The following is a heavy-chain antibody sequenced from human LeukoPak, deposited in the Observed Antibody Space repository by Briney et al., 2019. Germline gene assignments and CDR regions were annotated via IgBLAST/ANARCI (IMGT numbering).Heavy chain of an antibody. CDR1: GYTFTSYD. CDR3: ARIQSRIIAARPGNPAFDY. D-gene: IGHD6-6*01. CDR2: ISTYNDNT. J-gene: IGHJ4*02. V-gene: IGHV1-18*01. Sequence: ASVKVSCKASGYTFTSYDISWVRQAPGQGLEWMGWISTYNDNTHYAQKLQGRVTMTTDTSTSTVYMELMSLRSDDTAVYYCARIQSRIIAARPGNPAFDYWGRGTLATVSS.